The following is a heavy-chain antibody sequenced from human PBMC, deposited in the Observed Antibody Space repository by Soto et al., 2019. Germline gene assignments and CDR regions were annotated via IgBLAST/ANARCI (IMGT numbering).Heavy chain of an antibody. Sequence: EVQLVESGGGLVQPGGSLKLSCAVSGFTFSGSAMHWVGQASGKGLEWVGRIRSKSNSYATAYAASVKGRFTISRDDSKNTAYLRMNSLKTEDTAVYYCTRGYGDYVRDYWGQGTLVTVSS. CDR3: TRGYGDYVRDY. CDR2: IRSKSNSYAT. CDR1: GFTFSGSA. D-gene: IGHD4-17*01. J-gene: IGHJ4*02. V-gene: IGHV3-73*01.